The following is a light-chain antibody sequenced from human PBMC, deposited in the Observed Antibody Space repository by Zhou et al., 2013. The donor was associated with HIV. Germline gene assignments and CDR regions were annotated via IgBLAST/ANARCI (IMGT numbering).Light chain of an antibody. CDR3: QQSYSYPDG. Sequence: DIQMTQSPSSLSASVGDRVTITCRASQSVTNYLNWYQQKLGKAPTLLIFAASRLQSGVPSRFSGSGSGTDFTLTITSLEPEDFATYYCQQSYSYPDGFG. CDR2: AAS. CDR1: QSVTNY. V-gene: IGKV1-39*01. J-gene: IGKJ4*02.